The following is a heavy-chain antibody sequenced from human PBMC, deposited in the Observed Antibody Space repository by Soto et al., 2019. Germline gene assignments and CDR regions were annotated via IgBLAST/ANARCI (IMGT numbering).Heavy chain of an antibody. CDR1: GYTFTSYA. J-gene: IGHJ6*02. V-gene: IGHV1-3*01. D-gene: IGHD3-3*01. CDR2: INAGNGNT. Sequence: GASVKVSCKASGYTFTSYAMHWVRQAPGQRLEWMGWINAGNGNTKYSQKFQGRVTITRDTSASTAYMELSSLRSEDTAVYYCASALPRLEWLLSGSLDYYYYGMDVWGQGTTVTVSS. CDR3: ASALPRLEWLLSGSLDYYYYGMDV.